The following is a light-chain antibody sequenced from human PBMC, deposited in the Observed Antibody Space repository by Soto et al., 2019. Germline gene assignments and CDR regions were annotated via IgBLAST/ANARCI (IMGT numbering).Light chain of an antibody. CDR2: RDT. J-gene: IGLJ2*01. Sequence: SYELTQPPSVSVSPGQTASITCSGDNLGDKYVCWYQQKPGQSPVLVIYRDTKRPSGIPERFSGSNSGNTATLTISGTQAMDEADYYCQAWDSITVVFGGGTKLTVL. CDR1: NLGDKY. V-gene: IGLV3-1*01. CDR3: QAWDSITVV.